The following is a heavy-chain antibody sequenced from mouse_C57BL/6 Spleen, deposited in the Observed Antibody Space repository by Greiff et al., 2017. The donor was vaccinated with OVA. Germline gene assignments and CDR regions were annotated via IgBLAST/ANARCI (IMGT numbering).Heavy chain of an antibody. Sequence: QVQLQQSGAELVKPGASVKISCKASGYAFSSYWMNWVKQRPGKGLEWIGQIYPGDGDTNYNGKFKGKATLTADKSSSTAYMQLSSLTSEDSAVYVCVRSWGSSYVWFAYWGQGTLVTVAA. D-gene: IGHD1-1*01. J-gene: IGHJ3*01. CDR1: GYAFSSYW. CDR2: IYPGDGDT. CDR3: VRSWGSSYVWFAY. V-gene: IGHV1-80*01.